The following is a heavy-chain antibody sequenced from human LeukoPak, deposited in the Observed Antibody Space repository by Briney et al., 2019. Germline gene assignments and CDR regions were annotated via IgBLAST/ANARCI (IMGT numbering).Heavy chain of an antibody. CDR1: GFTFSDYY. Sequence: PGGSLRLSCAASGFTFSDYYMSWIRQAPGKGLEWVSYISSSSSTIYHADSVKGRFTISRDNAKNSLYLQMNSLRAEDTAVYYCARWDYDILTGPLYYYYMDVWGKGTTVTVSS. D-gene: IGHD3-9*01. CDR3: ARWDYDILTGPLYYYYMDV. V-gene: IGHV3-11*04. J-gene: IGHJ6*03. CDR2: ISSSSSTI.